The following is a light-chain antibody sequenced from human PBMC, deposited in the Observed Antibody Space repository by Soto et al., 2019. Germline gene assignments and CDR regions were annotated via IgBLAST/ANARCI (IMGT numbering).Light chain of an antibody. CDR3: QQYHSYPWT. Sequence: DIQMTQSPSTLFASVGDRVTSTCRASQSITTWLAWYQQKPGTAVKVLIYDASTLGSGVPSRFSGSGSGTEFTLTISSLQPEDFATYHCQQYHSYPWTFGQGTKVEVK. J-gene: IGKJ1*01. V-gene: IGKV1-5*01. CDR1: QSITTW. CDR2: DAS.